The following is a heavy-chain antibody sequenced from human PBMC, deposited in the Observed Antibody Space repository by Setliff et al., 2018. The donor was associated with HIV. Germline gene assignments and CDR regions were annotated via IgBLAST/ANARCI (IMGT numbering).Heavy chain of an antibody. D-gene: IGHD1-7*01. CDR2: ISSSSSYI. J-gene: IGHJ6*03. V-gene: IGHV3-21*01. CDR1: GFTFSSYS. Sequence: GSLRLSCAASGFTFSSYSMNWVRQAPGKGLEWVSSISSSSSYIYYADSVKGRFTISRDNAKNSLYLQMNSLRAEDTAVYYCARGVNWNYVGYYYYYMDVWGKGTTVTVSS. CDR3: ARGVNWNYVGYYYYYMDV.